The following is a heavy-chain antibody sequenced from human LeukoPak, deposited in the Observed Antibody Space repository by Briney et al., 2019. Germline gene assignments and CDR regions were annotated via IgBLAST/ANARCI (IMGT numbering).Heavy chain of an antibody. CDR1: GFTFSSYA. CDR2: ISGSGGST. V-gene: IGHV3-23*01. D-gene: IGHD6-19*01. Sequence: GGSLRLSCAASGFTFSSYAMSWVRQAPGKGLEWVSAISGSGGSTYYADSVKGRFTISRDNSKNTLYLQMNSLRAEDTAVYYCAKGRVEWSVADKFDYWGQGTLVTVSS. CDR3: AKGRVEWSVADKFDY. J-gene: IGHJ4*02.